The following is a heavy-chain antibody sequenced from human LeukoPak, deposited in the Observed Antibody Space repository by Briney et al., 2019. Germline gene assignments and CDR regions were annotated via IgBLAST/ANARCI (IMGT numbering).Heavy chain of an antibody. CDR1: GYSFTTYW. CDR2: INPADSDA. J-gene: IGHJ4*02. CDR3: ARRISMGTLDYFDY. D-gene: IGHD1-14*01. V-gene: IGHV5-51*01. Sequence: GESLMISCKGSGYSFTTYWIVWVRQMPGKGLEWMGIINPADSDARYSPSFQGQVTISADKSISTAYLQWISLKASDTAMYYCARRISMGTLDYFDYWGQGTLVTVSS.